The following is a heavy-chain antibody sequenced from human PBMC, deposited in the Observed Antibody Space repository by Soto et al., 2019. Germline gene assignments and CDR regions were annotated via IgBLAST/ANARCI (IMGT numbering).Heavy chain of an antibody. Sequence: ASVKVSCKASGYTFTSYYMHWVRQAPGQGLEWMGIINPSGGSTSYAQKFQGRVTMTRDTSTSTVYMELSSLRSEDTAVYYCVTTVTTGNYFDYWGQGTLVTVSS. CDR2: INPSGGST. D-gene: IGHD4-17*01. J-gene: IGHJ4*02. V-gene: IGHV1-46*03. CDR1: GYTFTSYY. CDR3: VTTVTTGNYFDY.